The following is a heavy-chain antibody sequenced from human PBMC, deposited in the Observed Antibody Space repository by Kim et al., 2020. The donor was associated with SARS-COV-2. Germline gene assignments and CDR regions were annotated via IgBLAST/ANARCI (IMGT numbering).Heavy chain of an antibody. CDR3: ARELGGGSGSYSYYYYGMDV. D-gene: IGHD3-10*01. CDR2: IIPIFGTA. J-gene: IGHJ6*02. V-gene: IGHV1-69*13. Sequence: SVKVSCKASGGTFSSYAISWVRQAPGQGLEWMGGIIPIFGTANYAQKFQGRVTITADESTSTAYMELSSLRSEDTAVYYCARELGGGSGSYSYYYYGMDVWGQGTTVTVSS. CDR1: GGTFSSYA.